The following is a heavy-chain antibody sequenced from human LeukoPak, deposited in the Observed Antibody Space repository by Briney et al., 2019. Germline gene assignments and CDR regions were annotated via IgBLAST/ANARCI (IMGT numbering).Heavy chain of an antibody. CDR3: ARDISISSQNIAFDY. D-gene: IGHD6-19*01. J-gene: IGHJ4*02. V-gene: IGHV3-23*01. CDR1: GFTFSSYA. CDR2: STYTGST. Sequence: GGSLRLSCAASGFTFSSYAMSWVRQAPGKGLEWVSVSTYTGSTYYADSVKGRFTISRDNSKNTLYLQMNSLRAEDTAIYYCARDISISSQNIAFDYWGQGTLVTVSS.